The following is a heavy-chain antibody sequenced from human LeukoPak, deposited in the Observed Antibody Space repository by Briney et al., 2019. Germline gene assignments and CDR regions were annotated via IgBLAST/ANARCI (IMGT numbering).Heavy chain of an antibody. V-gene: IGHV4-34*01. Sequence: SETLSLTCAVYGGSFSGYYWSWIRQPPGKGLEWIGEINHSGSTNYNPSLKSRVTISVDTSKNQFSLKLSSVTAADTAVYYCAMNGLELFDYRGQGTLVTVSS. D-gene: IGHD1-1*01. CDR3: AMNGLELFDY. J-gene: IGHJ4*02. CDR1: GGSFSGYY. CDR2: INHSGST.